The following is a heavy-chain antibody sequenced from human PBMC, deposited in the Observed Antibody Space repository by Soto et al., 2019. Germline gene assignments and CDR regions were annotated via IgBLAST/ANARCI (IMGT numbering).Heavy chain of an antibody. Sequence: PSETLSLTCAVYGGSFSDYYWSWFRQPPGKGLEWLGEINRSGRTNYNPSLKSRVTISVDRSKNQFSLKLSSVTAADTAVYYCARVPDVWGQGTTVTVSS. CDR2: INRSGRT. CDR3: ARVPDV. CDR1: GGSFSDYY. J-gene: IGHJ6*02. V-gene: IGHV4-34*01.